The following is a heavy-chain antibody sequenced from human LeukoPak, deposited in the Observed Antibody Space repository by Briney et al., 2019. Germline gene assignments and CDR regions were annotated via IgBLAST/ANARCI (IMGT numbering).Heavy chain of an antibody. Sequence: PSETLSLTCAVYGVSFSGYYWSWIRQPPGKGLEWIGEINHSGSTNYNPSLKSRVTISVDTSKNQFSLKLSSVTAADTAVYYCARGRRLAQLVRPNYFDYWGQGTLVTVSS. CDR3: ARGRRLAQLVRPNYFDY. CDR2: INHSGST. CDR1: GVSFSGYY. J-gene: IGHJ4*02. V-gene: IGHV4-34*01. D-gene: IGHD6-6*01.